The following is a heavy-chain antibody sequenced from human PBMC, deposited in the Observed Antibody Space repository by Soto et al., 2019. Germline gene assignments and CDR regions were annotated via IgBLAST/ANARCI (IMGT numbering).Heavy chain of an antibody. V-gene: IGHV1-69*13. Sequence: GASVKVSCKASGCTFSSYAISWVRQAPGQGLEWMGGIIPIFGTANYAQKFQGRVTITADESTSTAYMELSSLRSEDTAVYYCAIEVVVAATGWFDPWGQGTLVTVSS. D-gene: IGHD2-15*01. CDR1: GCTFSSYA. CDR3: AIEVVVAATGWFDP. CDR2: IIPIFGTA. J-gene: IGHJ5*02.